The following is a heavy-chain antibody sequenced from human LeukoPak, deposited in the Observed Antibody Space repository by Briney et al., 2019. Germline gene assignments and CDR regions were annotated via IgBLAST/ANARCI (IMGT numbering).Heavy chain of an antibody. Sequence: SETLSLTCTVSGGSISSYYWSWIRQPPGKGLEWIGYIYYSGSTNYNPSLKSRVTISVDTSKNQFSLKLSSVTAADTAVYYCAGRYSSGWYPLDYWGQGTLVTVSS. D-gene: IGHD6-19*01. CDR2: IYYSGST. V-gene: IGHV4-59*01. CDR3: AGRYSSGWYPLDY. J-gene: IGHJ4*02. CDR1: GGSISSYY.